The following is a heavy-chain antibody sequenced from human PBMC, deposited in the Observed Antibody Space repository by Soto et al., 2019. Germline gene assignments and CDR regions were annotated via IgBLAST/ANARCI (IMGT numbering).Heavy chain of an antibody. CDR2: INAGNGNT. V-gene: IGHV1-3*01. Sequence: QVQLVQSGAEVKKPGASVKVSCKASGYTFTSYAMHWVRQAPGQRLEWMGWINAGNGNTKYSQKFQGRVTITRDTSASTAYMELSSLRSEDTAVYYCARDGGVRSWCMPYMCPLDYWGQGTLVTVSS. CDR3: ARDGGVRSWCMPYMCPLDY. D-gene: IGHD2-8*01. CDR1: GYTFTSYA. J-gene: IGHJ4*02.